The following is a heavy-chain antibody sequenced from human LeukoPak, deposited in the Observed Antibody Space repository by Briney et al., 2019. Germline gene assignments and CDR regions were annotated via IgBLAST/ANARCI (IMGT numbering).Heavy chain of an antibody. CDR1: GFTFSSYE. Sequence: PGGSLRLSCAASGFTFSSYEMNWVRQAPGKGLEWVSFISNSGRTKYYADSVKGRFTISRDNSKNTLYLQMNSLRAEDTAVYYCARDSRNTVRGYSYGYAYYFDYWGQGTLVTVSS. D-gene: IGHD5-18*01. CDR2: ISNSGRTK. V-gene: IGHV3-48*03. J-gene: IGHJ4*02. CDR3: ARDSRNTVRGYSYGYAYYFDY.